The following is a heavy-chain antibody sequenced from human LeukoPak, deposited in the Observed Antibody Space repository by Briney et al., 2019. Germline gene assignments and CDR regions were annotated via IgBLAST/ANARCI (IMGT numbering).Heavy chain of an antibody. CDR3: AKGGWLSGRGYDS. CDR1: GFTFRTYA. CDR2: ISTHGGST. V-gene: IGHV3-23*01. D-gene: IGHD5-24*01. J-gene: IGHJ5*02. Sequence: PGGSLRLSCAASGFTFRTYAMSWVRQAPGKGLEWVSTISTHGGSTYYADSVKGRFTISRDNSNNTVYLQMNSLRAEDTAVAYCAKGGWLSGRGYDSWGQGTLVTVSS.